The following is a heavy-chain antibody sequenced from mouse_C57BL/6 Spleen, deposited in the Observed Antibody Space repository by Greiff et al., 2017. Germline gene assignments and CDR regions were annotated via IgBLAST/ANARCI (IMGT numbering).Heavy chain of an antibody. Sequence: QVQLQQSGAELVRPGASVTLSCKASGYTFTDYEMHWVKQTPVHGLEWIGAIDPETGGTAYNQKFKGKAILTADKSSSTAYMELRSLTSEDSAVYYCTRFYDYDGRAWLAYWGQGTLVTVSA. CDR3: TRFYDYDGRAWLAY. D-gene: IGHD2-4*01. J-gene: IGHJ3*01. CDR1: GYTFTDYE. CDR2: IDPETGGT. V-gene: IGHV1-15*01.